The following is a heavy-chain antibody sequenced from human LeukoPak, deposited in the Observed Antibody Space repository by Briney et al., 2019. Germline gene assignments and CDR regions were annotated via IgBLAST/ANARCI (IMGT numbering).Heavy chain of an antibody. J-gene: IGHJ3*02. CDR2: IKQDGSEQ. Sequence: GGSLRLSCAASGFTFSSYWMSWVRQAPGKGLEWVANIKQDGSEQYYVDSVKGRFTISRDNAKNSLFLQMNSLRVEDTALYYCARNKRADIWGQGTVVTVSS. V-gene: IGHV3-7*01. CDR1: GFTFSSYW. CDR3: ARNKRADI. D-gene: IGHD1/OR15-1a*01.